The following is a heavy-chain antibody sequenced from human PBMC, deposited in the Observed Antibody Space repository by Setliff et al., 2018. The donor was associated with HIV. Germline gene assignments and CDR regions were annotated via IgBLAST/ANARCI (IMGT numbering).Heavy chain of an antibody. Sequence: ASVKVSCKASGYSFTGYYIHWVRQAPGQGLEWMGWINPNSGATNYAQKFQGRVTMTRDTSISTAYMELSRLRSDDTAVYYCARDPTGHYFDFWGQGTLVTVSS. CDR2: INPNSGAT. D-gene: IGHD1-1*01. CDR3: ARDPTGHYFDF. J-gene: IGHJ4*02. CDR1: GYSFTGYY. V-gene: IGHV1-2*02.